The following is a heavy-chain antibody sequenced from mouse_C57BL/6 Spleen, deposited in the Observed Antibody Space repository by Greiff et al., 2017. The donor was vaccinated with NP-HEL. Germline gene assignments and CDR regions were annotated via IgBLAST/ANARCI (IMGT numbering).Heavy chain of an antibody. V-gene: IGHV5-6*01. CDR2: ISSGGSYT. D-gene: IGHD1-1*01. CDR1: GFTFSSYG. Sequence: EVQRVESGGDLVKPGGSLKLSCAASGFTFSSYGMSWVRQTPDKRLEWVATISSGGSYTYYPDSVKGRFTISRDNAKNTLYLQMSSLKSEDTAMYYCARLITTGGYYAMDYWGQGTSVTVSS. J-gene: IGHJ4*01. CDR3: ARLITTGGYYAMDY.